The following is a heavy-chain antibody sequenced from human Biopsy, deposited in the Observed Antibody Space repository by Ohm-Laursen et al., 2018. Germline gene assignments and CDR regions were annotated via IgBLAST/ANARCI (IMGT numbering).Heavy chain of an antibody. CDR3: ARDQSGLRGINWYFDL. D-gene: IGHD5/OR15-5a*01. CDR2: IWYDGSNK. V-gene: IGHV3-33*01. Sequence: SLRLSCAAPGFTFSNYGMHWVCQAPGKGLEWVALIWYDGSNKNSEDSVKGRFTVSRDNSKNTLFLQMNNLRAEDTAVYYCARDQSGLRGINWYFDLWGRGTLVTVSS. J-gene: IGHJ2*01. CDR1: GFTFSNYG.